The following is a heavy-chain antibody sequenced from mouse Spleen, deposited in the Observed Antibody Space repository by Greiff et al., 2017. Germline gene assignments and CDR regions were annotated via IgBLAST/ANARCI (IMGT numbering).Heavy chain of an antibody. CDR1: GYSFTGYT. V-gene: IGHV1-18*01. CDR3: ARSNNDGSEGDAMDY. J-gene: IGHJ4*01. CDR2: INPYNGGT. Sequence: VQLKQSGPELVKPGASMKISCKASGYSFTGYTMNWVKQSHGQNLEWIGLINPYNGGTSYNQKFKGKATLTVDKSSSTAYMELLSLTSEDSAVYYWARSNNDGSEGDAMDYWGQGTSVTVSS. D-gene: IGHD1-1*01.